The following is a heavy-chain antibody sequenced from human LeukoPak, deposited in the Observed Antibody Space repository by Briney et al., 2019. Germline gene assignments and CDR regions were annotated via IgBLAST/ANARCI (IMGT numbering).Heavy chain of an antibody. V-gene: IGHV4-39*07. Sequence: PSETLSLTCTVSGGSISCSSYYWGWIRQPPGKGLEWIGSIYYSGSTYYNPSLKSRVTISVDTSKNQFSLKLSSVTAADTAIYYCARDTRIEWLRFLDYWGQGILVTVSS. CDR2: IYYSGST. D-gene: IGHD5-12*01. J-gene: IGHJ4*02. CDR3: ARDTRIEWLRFLDY. CDR1: GGSISCSSYY.